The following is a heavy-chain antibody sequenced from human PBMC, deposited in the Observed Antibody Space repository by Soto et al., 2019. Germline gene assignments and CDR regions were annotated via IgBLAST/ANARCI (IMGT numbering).Heavy chain of an antibody. D-gene: IGHD4-17*01. CDR2: IWYDGSNK. J-gene: IGHJ5*02. Sequence: PGGSLRLSCAASGFTFSSYAMHWVRQAPGKGLEWVAVIWYDGSNKYYANSVKGRFTISRDNSKNTLYLQMNSLRVEDTAVYYCAKDYGHGDSTLNWFDPWGQGILVTVSS. CDR1: GFTFSSYA. CDR3: AKDYGHGDSTLNWFDP. V-gene: IGHV3-30*02.